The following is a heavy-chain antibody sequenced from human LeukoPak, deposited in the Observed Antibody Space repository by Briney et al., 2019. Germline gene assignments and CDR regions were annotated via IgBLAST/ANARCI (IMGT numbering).Heavy chain of an antibody. V-gene: IGHV3-30*02. J-gene: IGHJ6*03. CDR1: GFAFINSG. CDR2: IRYDGSNT. CDR3: AKDWGSDIYYFYMDV. D-gene: IGHD3-16*01. Sequence: GGSLRLSCAASGFAFINSGMHWVRQAPGRGLQWVAFIRYDGSNTYYADSVKGRFIISRDNSKNNVYLRMNSLRVEDTAVYYCAKDWGSDIYYFYMDVWGKGTTVTVSS.